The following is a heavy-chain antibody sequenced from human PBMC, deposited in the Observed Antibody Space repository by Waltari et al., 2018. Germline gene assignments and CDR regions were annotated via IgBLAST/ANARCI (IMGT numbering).Heavy chain of an antibody. CDR3: ARTPRKLVGNSWFDP. V-gene: IGHV4-39*07. Sequence: QLQLQESGPGLVKPSETLSLTCTVSGGSISSSSYYWGWIRKPPGKGLEWIGSIYYRGSTYYTPSLKSRVTISVDTSKNQFSLKLSSVTAADTAVYYCARTPRKLVGNSWFDPWGQGTWSPSPQ. CDR2: IYYRGST. D-gene: IGHD6-6*01. J-gene: IGHJ5*02. CDR1: GGSISSSSYY.